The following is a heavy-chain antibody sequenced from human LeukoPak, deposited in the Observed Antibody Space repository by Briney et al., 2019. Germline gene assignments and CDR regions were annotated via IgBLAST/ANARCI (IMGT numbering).Heavy chain of an antibody. J-gene: IGHJ3*02. CDR2: GDYSGGK. D-gene: IGHD4-11*01. CDR1: GDSFSSVTDY. CDR3: ARPNSYYVGNNAFDI. Sequence: SETLSLTCTVSGDSFSSVTDYWAWIRQPPGKGLEWIASGDYSGGKYYNPSLESRVAISTDMSKSQISLKLTSVTGADTAVYYCARPNSYYVGNNAFDIWGQGTMVTVSS. V-gene: IGHV4-39*07.